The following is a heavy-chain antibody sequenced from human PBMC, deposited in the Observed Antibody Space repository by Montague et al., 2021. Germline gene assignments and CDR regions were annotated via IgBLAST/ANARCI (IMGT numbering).Heavy chain of an antibody. Sequence: SLRLPGEEAGFTFSTSWMSWVRQAPGKGLEWVAHIRDDGGATYHVDSVKGRFTISRDNAKNSLYLQMSSLRAEDTAVYYCARYTYYYCDYWGQGTLVTVPS. CDR3: ARYTYYYCDY. D-gene: IGHD1-26*01. CDR1: GFTFSTSW. J-gene: IGHJ4*02. CDR2: IRDDGGAT. V-gene: IGHV3-7*05.